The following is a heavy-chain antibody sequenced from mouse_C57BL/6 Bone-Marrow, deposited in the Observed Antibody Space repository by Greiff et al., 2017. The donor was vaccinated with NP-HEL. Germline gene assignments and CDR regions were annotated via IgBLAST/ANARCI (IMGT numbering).Heavy chain of an antibody. CDR2: IDPENGDT. V-gene: IGHV14-4*01. CDR3: TTPYYSNAWFAY. D-gene: IGHD2-5*01. Sequence: VQLQQSGAELVRPGASVKLSCTASGFNIKDDYMHWVKQRPEQGLEWIGWIDPENGDTEYASKFQGKATITADTSSNTAYLQLSSLTSEDTAVYYGTTPYYSNAWFAYWGQGTLVTVSA. CDR1: GFNIKDDY. J-gene: IGHJ3*01.